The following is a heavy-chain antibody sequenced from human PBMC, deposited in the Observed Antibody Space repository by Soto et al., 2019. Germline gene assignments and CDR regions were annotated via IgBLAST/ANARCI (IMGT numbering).Heavy chain of an antibody. D-gene: IGHD6-6*01. V-gene: IGHV3-74*01. Sequence: GGSLRLSCAASGFTFSSYWMHWVRQAPGKGLVWVSRINSDGRRTSYADSVKGRLTISRDNAKNTVYLQMNSLRAEDTAVYYCARDFAGEQLVRGYWGQGTLVTVSS. CDR3: ARDFAGEQLVRGY. CDR2: INSDGRRT. CDR1: GFTFSSYW. J-gene: IGHJ4*02.